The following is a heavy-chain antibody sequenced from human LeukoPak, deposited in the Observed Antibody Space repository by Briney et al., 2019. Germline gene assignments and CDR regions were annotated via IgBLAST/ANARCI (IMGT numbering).Heavy chain of an antibody. J-gene: IGHJ3*02. D-gene: IGHD1-26*01. CDR3: ARGGSYLSAFDI. CDR1: GFTVSSNY. Sequence: GGSLRLSCAASGFTVSSNYMSWVRQAPGKGLEWVSIIYSGGSTFYADSVKGRFTISRDNSKNTLYLQMNSLRAEDTAVCYCARGGSYLSAFDIWGQGTMVTVSS. V-gene: IGHV3-53*01. CDR2: IYSGGST.